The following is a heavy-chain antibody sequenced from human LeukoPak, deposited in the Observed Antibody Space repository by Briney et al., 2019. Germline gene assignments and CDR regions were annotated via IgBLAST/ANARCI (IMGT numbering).Heavy chain of an antibody. J-gene: IGHJ6*03. CDR3: ARRWNYGRNYYIDV. D-gene: IGHD1-7*01. CDR1: GGSFSNYY. CDR2: INDRGRA. Sequence: SETLSLTCAVYGGSFSNYYWNWIRQAPGKGLEWLGEINDRGRANYNPSLMSRVTVSVDTSKNQFSLRLTSVTATDTAIYYCARRWNYGRNYYIDVWGKGATVSVSS. V-gene: IGHV4-34*01.